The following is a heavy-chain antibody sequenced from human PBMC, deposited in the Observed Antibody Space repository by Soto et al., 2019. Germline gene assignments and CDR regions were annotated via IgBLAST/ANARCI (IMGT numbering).Heavy chain of an antibody. Sequence: XSVKVSCKASGYTFTSYAMHWVRQAPGQRLEWMGWINAGNGNTKYSQKFQGRVTITRDTSASTAYMELSSLRSEDTAVYYCARDGTMITKLPFDSWGQGTLVTVSS. V-gene: IGHV1-3*01. J-gene: IGHJ4*02. CDR2: INAGNGNT. CDR1: GYTFTSYA. D-gene: IGHD3-16*01. CDR3: ARDGTMITKLPFDS.